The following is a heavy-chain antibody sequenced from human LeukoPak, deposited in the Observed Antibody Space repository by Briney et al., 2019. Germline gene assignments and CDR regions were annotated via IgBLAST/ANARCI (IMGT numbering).Heavy chain of an antibody. D-gene: IGHD2-21*02. CDR2: ITSSSSYI. J-gene: IGHJ5*02. CDR1: GFTFSSYN. Sequence: WGSLRLSCAASGFTFSSYNMNWVRQAPGKGLEWVSSITSSSSYIYYADSVKGRFTISRDNAKNSLYLQMNSLRAEDTAVYYYARGGDCGGDCYPSYNWFDPWGQGTLVTVSS. CDR3: ARGGDCGGDCYPSYNWFDP. V-gene: IGHV3-21*01.